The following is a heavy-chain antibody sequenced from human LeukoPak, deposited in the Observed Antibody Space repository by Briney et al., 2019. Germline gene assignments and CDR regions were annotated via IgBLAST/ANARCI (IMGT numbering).Heavy chain of an antibody. CDR1: GGTFSSYA. V-gene: IGHV1-69*05. Sequence: SVKVSCKASGGTFSSYAISWVRQTPGQGLEWMGGIIPIFGTANYAQKFQGRVTITTDESTSTAYMELSSLRSEDTAVYYCARGPGSYYYDSSGSILGMIFDYWGQGILVTVSS. CDR2: IIPIFGTA. J-gene: IGHJ4*02. D-gene: IGHD3-22*01. CDR3: ARGPGSYYYDSSGSILGMIFDY.